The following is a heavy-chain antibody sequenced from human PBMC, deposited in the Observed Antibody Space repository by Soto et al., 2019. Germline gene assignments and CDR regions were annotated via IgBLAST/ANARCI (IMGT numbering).Heavy chain of an antibody. CDR3: AKDTSGAMVPNWFDP. CDR2: ISGSGGST. D-gene: IGHD5-18*01. V-gene: IGHV3-23*01. J-gene: IGHJ5*02. Sequence: GGSLRLSCAASGFTFSSYAMSWVRQAPGKGLEWVSAISGSGGSTYYADSVKGRFTISRDNSKNTLDLQMNSLRAEDTAVYYCAKDTSGAMVPNWFDPWGQGTLVTVSS. CDR1: GFTFSSYA.